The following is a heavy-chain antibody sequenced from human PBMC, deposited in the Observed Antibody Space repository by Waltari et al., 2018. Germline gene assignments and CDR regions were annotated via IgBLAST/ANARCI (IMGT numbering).Heavy chain of an antibody. CDR2: IYSGGST. V-gene: IGHV3-53*01. CDR3: ARDLIARYGDPLFDI. D-gene: IGHD4-17*01. Sequence: EVQLVESGGGLIQPGGSLRLSCAASGFTVSSNYMSWVRQAPGKGLEWFSVIYSGGSTYYADSVKGRFTISRDNSKNTLYLQMNSLRAEDTAVYYCARDLIARYGDPLFDIWGQGTMVTVSS. CDR1: GFTVSSNY. J-gene: IGHJ3*02.